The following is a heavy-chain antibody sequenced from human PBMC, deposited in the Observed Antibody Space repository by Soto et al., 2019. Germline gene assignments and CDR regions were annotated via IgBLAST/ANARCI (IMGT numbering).Heavy chain of an antibody. CDR3: VKDIGYDYSSYYFFDY. Sequence: GSLRLSCSASGFTFRNYAMHWVRQAPGKGLEYVSAISSNGGNTHYADSVKGRFAISRDNSKNTLYLQMSSLSAEDTAVYYCVKDIGYDYSSYYFFDYWGQGTLVTVLL. CDR2: ISSNGGNT. CDR1: GFTFRNYA. V-gene: IGHV3-64D*06. J-gene: IGHJ4*02. D-gene: IGHD3-22*01.